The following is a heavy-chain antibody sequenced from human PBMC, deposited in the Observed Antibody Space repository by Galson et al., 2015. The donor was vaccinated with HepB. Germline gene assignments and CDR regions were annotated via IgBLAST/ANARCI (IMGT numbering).Heavy chain of an antibody. CDR2: ISWNSGSI. J-gene: IGHJ5*02. Sequence: SLRLSCAASGFTFDDYAMHWVRQAPGKGLEWVSGISWNSGSIGYADSVKGRFTISRDSAKNSLYLQMNSLRAEDTAVYFCVREGESSSSGRRWFGPWGQGTLITVSS. V-gene: IGHV3-9*01. D-gene: IGHD6-6*01. CDR1: GFTFDDYA. CDR3: VREGESSSSGRRWFGP.